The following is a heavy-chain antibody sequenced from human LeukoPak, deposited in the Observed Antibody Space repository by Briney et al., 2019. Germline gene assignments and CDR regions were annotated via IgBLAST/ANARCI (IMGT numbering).Heavy chain of an antibody. CDR2: ISSEGKTT. CDR3: VKDRWVDH. D-gene: IGHD6-13*01. CDR1: GFIFNPYA. V-gene: IGHV3-64D*06. J-gene: IGHJ4*02. Sequence: GGSLRLSCSASGFIFNPYAMHWVRQAPGKGLEYVSSISSEGKTTYYADSVKGRFTISRDNSKNTLYLQMSSLRPEDTAVYYCVKDRWVDHWGQGTLVTVSS.